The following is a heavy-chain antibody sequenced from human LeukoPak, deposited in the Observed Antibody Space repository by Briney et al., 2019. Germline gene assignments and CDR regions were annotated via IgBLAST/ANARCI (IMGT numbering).Heavy chain of an antibody. CDR2: ISGSGVGT. CDR3: ARGVSRSSDWFDP. Sequence: GSLRLSCAASGFTFSSYAMSWVRQAPGEGLEWVSAISGSGVGTYYADSVKGRFTISRDNSKNTLYLQMNSLRGEDTAVYYCARGVSRSSDWFDPWGQGTLVTVSS. J-gene: IGHJ5*02. CDR1: GFTFSSYA. V-gene: IGHV3-23*01. D-gene: IGHD6-6*01.